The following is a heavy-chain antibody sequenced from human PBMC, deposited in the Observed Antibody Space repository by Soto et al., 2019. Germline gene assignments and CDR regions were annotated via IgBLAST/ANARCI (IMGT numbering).Heavy chain of an antibody. J-gene: IGHJ6*02. V-gene: IGHV1-2*04. D-gene: IGHD6-6*01. CDR1: GYTFTGYY. CDR2: INPNSGGT. Sequence: ASVKVSCKASGYTFTGYYMHWVRQAPGQGLEWMGWINPNSGGTNYAQKFQGWVTMTRDTSISTAYMELSRLRSDDTAVYYCARDRPTSIAARPGYYYGMDVWGQGTTVTVS. CDR3: ARDRPTSIAARPGYYYGMDV.